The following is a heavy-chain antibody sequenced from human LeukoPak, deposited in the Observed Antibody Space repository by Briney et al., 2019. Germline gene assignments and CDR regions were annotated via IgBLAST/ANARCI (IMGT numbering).Heavy chain of an antibody. Sequence: KSSETLSLTCTVSRGSISNYWWSWIRQAAGKGLEWIGRVYPSGTTHYNPSLQSRVTLSVDTSKNQFSLKLSSLTAADTAVYYCARDAGGYEDYWGQGTLVTVSS. D-gene: IGHD5-12*01. V-gene: IGHV4-4*07. J-gene: IGHJ4*02. CDR3: ARDAGGYEDY. CDR1: RGSISNYW. CDR2: VYPSGTT.